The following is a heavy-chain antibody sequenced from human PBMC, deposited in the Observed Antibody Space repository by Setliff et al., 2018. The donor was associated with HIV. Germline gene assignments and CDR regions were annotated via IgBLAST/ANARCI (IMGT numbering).Heavy chain of an antibody. CDR1: GGSISSNKYY. CDR2: IYHSGKT. J-gene: IGHJ4*02. V-gene: IGHV4-39*01. CDR3: AAFFVTPLMTQDF. D-gene: IGHD4-17*01. Sequence: NPSETLSLTCSVSGGSISSNKYYWSWIRQPPGKGLEWTGSIYHSGKTYYNPSLKSRLTISVDTSKNQFSLKLSSVTAADTAVYYCAAFFVTPLMTQDFWGQGTLVTVSS.